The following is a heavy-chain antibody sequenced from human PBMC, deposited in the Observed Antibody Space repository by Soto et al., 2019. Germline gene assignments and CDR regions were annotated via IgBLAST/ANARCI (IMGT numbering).Heavy chain of an antibody. V-gene: IGHV3-74*01. J-gene: IGHJ5*02. CDR1: GFTLGSHR. CDR3: ATVFDL. Sequence: DVQLVESGGGLVQPGGSLRVSCAASGFTLGSHRIHWVRQRPGKGLEWVSRIDTDGGGTSYADSVKGRFTISTDNAKNTVYLQMNGLRAEDTAVYYCATVFDLWGQGTLVTVSS. CDR2: IDTDGGGT.